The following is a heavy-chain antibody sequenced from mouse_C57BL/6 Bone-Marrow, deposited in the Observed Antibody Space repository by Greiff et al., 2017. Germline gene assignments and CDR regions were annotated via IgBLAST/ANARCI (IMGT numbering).Heavy chain of an antibody. CDR2: MHPNGGSP. CDR1: GYTFTNYW. CDR3: ARSNDEDDYNLDY. V-gene: IGHV1-64*01. Sequence: VQLHQPGAELVKPGASVKLSCKASGYTFTNYWMHWVKQRPGQGLEWIGMMHPNGGSPDYNEKFKSKATLSVDKSSRTAYMQLSSLTSEDSAVYYCARSNDEDDYNLDYWGQGTSVTVSS. D-gene: IGHD1-3*01. J-gene: IGHJ4*01.